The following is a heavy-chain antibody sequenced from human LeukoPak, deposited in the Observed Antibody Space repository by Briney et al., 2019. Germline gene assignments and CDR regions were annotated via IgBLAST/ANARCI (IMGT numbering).Heavy chain of an antibody. V-gene: IGHV3-23*01. Sequence: GGSLRLSCAASGFTFSSYAMSWVRQAPGKGLEWVSAISGSGGSTYYADSVKGRFTISRDNAKNSLYLQMNSLRAEDTAVYYCASSRDFWSGWSDWGQGTLVTVSS. J-gene: IGHJ4*02. CDR2: ISGSGGST. D-gene: IGHD3-3*01. CDR1: GFTFSSYA. CDR3: ASSRDFWSGWSD.